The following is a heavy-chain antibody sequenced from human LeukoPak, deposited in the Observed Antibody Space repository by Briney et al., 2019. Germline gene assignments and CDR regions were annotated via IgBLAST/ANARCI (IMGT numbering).Heavy chain of an antibody. V-gene: IGHV3-30*02. CDR1: GFTFSSYG. Sequence: PGGSLGLSCAASGFTFSSYGMHWVRQAPGKGLEWVAFIRYDGSNKYYADSVKGRFTISRDNSKNTLYLQMNSLRAEDTAVYYCAKEGVEYSSSYIDYWGQGTLVTVSP. CDR2: IRYDGSNK. D-gene: IGHD6-6*01. J-gene: IGHJ4*02. CDR3: AKEGVEYSSSYIDY.